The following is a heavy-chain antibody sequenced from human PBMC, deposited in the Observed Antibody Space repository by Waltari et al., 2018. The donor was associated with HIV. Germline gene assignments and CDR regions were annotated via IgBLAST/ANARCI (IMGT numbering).Heavy chain of an antibody. D-gene: IGHD2-15*01. CDR1: GYTFTGYY. Sequence: QVQLVQSGAEVKKPGASVKVSCKASGYTFTGYYLHWGRQAPGQGLEWMGWINPNSGGTSYAQKLQGRVTMTRDTSISTAYMELSRLRSDDTAVYYCARTFLYCSGGTCYFDYWGQGTLVTVSS. J-gene: IGHJ4*02. CDR2: INPNSGGT. V-gene: IGHV1-2*02. CDR3: ARTFLYCSGGTCYFDY.